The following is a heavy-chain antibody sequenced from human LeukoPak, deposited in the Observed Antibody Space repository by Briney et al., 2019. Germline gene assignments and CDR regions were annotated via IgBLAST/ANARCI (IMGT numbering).Heavy chain of an antibody. CDR1: EFDFSCHA. J-gene: IGHJ4*02. D-gene: IGHD5-24*01. CDR3: AKDYERDGYNDY. Sequence: GGSLRLSCAASEFDFSCHAMTWVRQAPGKGLEWVSAISISGSKTYYADSVKGRFTISRDNSKNTLYLQMNSLRAEDTAVYYCAKDYERDGYNDYWGQGTLVTVSS. CDR2: ISISGSKT. V-gene: IGHV3-23*01.